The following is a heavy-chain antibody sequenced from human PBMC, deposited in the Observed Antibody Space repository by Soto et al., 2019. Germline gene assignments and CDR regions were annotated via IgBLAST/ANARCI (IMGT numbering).Heavy chain of an antibody. CDR1: GASMTSEY. Sequence: PSEPLSLTCSVSGASMTSEYWTWIRQTPGKGLEWIGYIFPTGTTNYNPSLKSRVIISVDRSKNQFSLDLFSVTAADTAIYYCARCMGYDASGLFDRTFDRWGQGSRVTVSS. CDR2: IFPTGTT. J-gene: IGHJ4*02. CDR3: ARCMGYDASGLFDRTFDR. D-gene: IGHD3-22*01. V-gene: IGHV4-4*09.